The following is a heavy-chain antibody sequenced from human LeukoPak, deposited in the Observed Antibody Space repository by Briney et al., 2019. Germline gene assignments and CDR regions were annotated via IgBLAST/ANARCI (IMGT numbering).Heavy chain of an antibody. Sequence: ASVKVSCKVSGYTLTELSMHWVRQAPGKGLEWMGGFDPEDGETIYAQKFQGRVTMTEDTSTDTAYMELSSLRSEDTAVYYCATTNSRRVYDAFDIWGQGTMVTVSS. CDR1: GYTLTELS. J-gene: IGHJ3*02. CDR2: FDPEDGET. D-gene: IGHD5/OR15-5a*01. V-gene: IGHV1-24*01. CDR3: ATTNSRRVYDAFDI.